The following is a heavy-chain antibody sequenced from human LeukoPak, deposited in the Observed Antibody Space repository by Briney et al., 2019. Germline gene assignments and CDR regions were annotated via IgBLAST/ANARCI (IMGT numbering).Heavy chain of an antibody. CDR2: IRSKAYGGTT. CDR3: TSCSSISCYTFDFDY. J-gene: IGHJ4*02. Sequence: GGSLRLSCTASGFTFGDYAMSWVRQAPGKGLEWVGFIRSKAYGGTTEYAASVKGRSTISRDDSKSIAYLQMNSLKTEDTAVYYCTSCSSISCYTFDFDYWGQGTLVTVSS. CDR1: GFTFGDYA. D-gene: IGHD2-2*02. V-gene: IGHV3-49*04.